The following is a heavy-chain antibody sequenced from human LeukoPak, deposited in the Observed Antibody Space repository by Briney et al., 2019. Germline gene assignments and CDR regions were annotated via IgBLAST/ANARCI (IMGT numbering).Heavy chain of an antibody. CDR2: IKQDGSQE. J-gene: IGHJ4*02. V-gene: IGHV3-7*01. D-gene: IGHD1-1*01. CDR3: AKAPPYKKYFDY. Sequence: GGSLRLSCAASRFTLSTYWMSWVRQAPGKGLEWVAHIKQDGSQEYYVDSVKGRFTISRDSAKNSLYLQMNSLRAEDTAVYYCAKAPPYKKYFDYWGQGTLVTVSS. CDR1: RFTLSTYW.